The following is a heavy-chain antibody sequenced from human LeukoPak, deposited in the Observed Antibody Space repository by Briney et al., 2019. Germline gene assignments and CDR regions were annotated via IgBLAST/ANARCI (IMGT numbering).Heavy chain of an antibody. CDR2: IIPIFGIA. CDR1: GGTFSSYA. D-gene: IGHD5-18*01. Sequence: GSSVKVSCKASGGTFSSYAISWVRQAPGQGLEWMGGIIPIFGIANYAQKFQGRVTITADKSTSTAYMELSSLRSEDTAVYYCARDPGTTAMVRYGMDVWGKGTTVTASS. CDR3: ARDPGTTAMVRYGMDV. V-gene: IGHV1-69*17. J-gene: IGHJ6*04.